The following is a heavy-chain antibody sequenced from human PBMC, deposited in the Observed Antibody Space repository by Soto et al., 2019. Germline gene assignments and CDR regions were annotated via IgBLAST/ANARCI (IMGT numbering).Heavy chain of an antibody. CDR3: ARPSTAMAFDY. D-gene: IGHD5-18*01. CDR1: GFTFSSYA. J-gene: IGHJ4*02. V-gene: IGHV3-64*01. Sequence: GGSLRLSCAASGFTFSSYAMHWVRQAPGKGLEYVSAISSNGGSTYYANSVKGRFTISRDNSKNTLYLQMGSLRAEDMAVYYCARPSTAMAFDYWGQGTLVTVSS. CDR2: ISSNGGST.